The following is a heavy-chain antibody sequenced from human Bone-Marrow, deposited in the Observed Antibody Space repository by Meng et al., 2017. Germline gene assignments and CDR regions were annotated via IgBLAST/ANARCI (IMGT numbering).Heavy chain of an antibody. CDR3: AKYYASGSYYNFDH. D-gene: IGHD3-10*01. J-gene: IGHJ4*02. CDR2: ISGSGGAT. V-gene: IGHV3-23*01. Sequence: EVQLLDSGGGLVQPGGSLRLSCAASGFTFINYAMSWVRQAPGKGLEWVSSISGSGGATYYADSVRGRFTVSRDNSKNTLYLQMNSLRAEDTAVYFCAKYYASGSYYNFDHWGQGTLVTVSS. CDR1: GFTFINYA.